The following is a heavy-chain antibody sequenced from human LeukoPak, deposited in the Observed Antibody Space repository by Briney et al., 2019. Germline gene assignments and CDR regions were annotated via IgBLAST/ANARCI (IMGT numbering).Heavy chain of an antibody. V-gene: IGHV5-51*01. CDR2: IYPGDSDT. Sequence: GAALQISRKGSGCCFTTYWIAWVRQLPGKGLEWMGIIYPGDSDTRYSPSFQGQVTISADKSISTAYLQWSSLKASDTAMYYCATRYGSSGYYLEPDYWGQGTLVTVSS. CDR3: ATRYGSSGYYLEPDY. CDR1: GCCFTTYW. J-gene: IGHJ4*02. D-gene: IGHD3-22*01.